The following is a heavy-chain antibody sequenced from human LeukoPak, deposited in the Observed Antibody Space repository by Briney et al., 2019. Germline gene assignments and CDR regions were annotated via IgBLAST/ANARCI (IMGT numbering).Heavy chain of an antibody. CDR3: ARGFYDSSGRAPFDY. J-gene: IGHJ4*02. D-gene: IGHD3-22*01. V-gene: IGHV3-30*04. Sequence: PGGSLRLSCAASGFTFSSYAMHWVRQAPGKGLEWVAVISYDGSNKYYADSVKGRFTISRDNSKNTLYLQMNSLRAEDTAVYYCARGFYDSSGRAPFDYWGQGTLVTVSS. CDR1: GFTFSSYA. CDR2: ISYDGSNK.